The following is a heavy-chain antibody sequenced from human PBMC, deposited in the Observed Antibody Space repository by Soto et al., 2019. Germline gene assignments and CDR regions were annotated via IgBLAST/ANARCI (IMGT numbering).Heavy chain of an antibody. V-gene: IGHV1-69*13. D-gene: IGHD2-15*01. CDR3: ASVYFSGGSCSHLESYYYGMDV. Sequence: SVKVSCKASGGTFSSYAISWVRQAPGQGLEWMGGIIPIFGTANYAQKFQGRVTITADESTSTAYMELSSLRSEDTAVYYCASVYFSGGSCSHLESYYYGMDVWGQGTTVTVSS. CDR2: IIPIFGTA. J-gene: IGHJ6*02. CDR1: GGTFSSYA.